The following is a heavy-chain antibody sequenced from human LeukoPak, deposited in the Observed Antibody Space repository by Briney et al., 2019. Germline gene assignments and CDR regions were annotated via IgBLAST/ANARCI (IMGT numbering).Heavy chain of an antibody. CDR3: ARRREYYYGSGSYWYFDS. Sequence: GESLKISCKGSGYSFTTYWIGWVRQMPGKGLEWMGIIYPDDSDTRCSPSFQGQVTISADKSISTAYLQWSSLKASDTAMYYCARRREYYYGSGSYWYFDSWGQGTLVTVSS. D-gene: IGHD3-10*01. CDR2: IYPDDSDT. CDR1: GYSFTTYW. J-gene: IGHJ4*02. V-gene: IGHV5-51*01.